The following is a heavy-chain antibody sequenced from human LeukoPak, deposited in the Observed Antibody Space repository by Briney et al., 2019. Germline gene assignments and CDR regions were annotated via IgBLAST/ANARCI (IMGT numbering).Heavy chain of an antibody. V-gene: IGHV5-51*07. CDR2: IYPGDSET. Sequence: VESLKISCQGSGYSFTTYWIGWVHQMSGKGLEWMGIIYPGDSETRYNPSFQGQVTISVDKSISTAYLQWSSLKASDTAIYYCARRWSGRPFDYWGQRTLVTVSS. CDR3: ARRWSGRPFDY. J-gene: IGHJ4*02. D-gene: IGHD3-3*01. CDR1: GYSFTTYW.